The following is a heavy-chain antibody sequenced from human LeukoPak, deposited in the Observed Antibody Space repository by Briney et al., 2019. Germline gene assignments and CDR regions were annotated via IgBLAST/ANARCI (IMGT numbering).Heavy chain of an antibody. D-gene: IGHD1-7*01. J-gene: IGHJ5*02. CDR1: GDSVSSNSAA. V-gene: IGHV6-1*01. Sequence: SQTLSLTCAISGDSVSSNSAAWNWIRQSPSRGLEWLGRTYYRSKWYNDYAVSVKSRITINPDTSKNQFSLQLNSVTPEDTAVYYCARSLRITGTSVTNWFDPWGQGTLVTVSS. CDR3: ARSLRITGTSVTNWFDP. CDR2: TYYRSKWYN.